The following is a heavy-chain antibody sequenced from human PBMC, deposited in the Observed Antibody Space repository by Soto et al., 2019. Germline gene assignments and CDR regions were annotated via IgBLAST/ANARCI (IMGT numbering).Heavy chain of an antibody. J-gene: IGHJ3*02. CDR3: ARGGGVGVAGSAAFDM. CDR1: GYPVTAYY. Sequence: VQSGAVVKKPGASVTVSCSASGYPVTAYYMHWVRQAPGRGLEWMGGINPATGAAKYTQTFQGRVTMTRDTSTSTVFMELIGLTSEDTAVFYCARGGGVGVAGSAAFDMWGQGTLVTVSS. D-gene: IGHD3-3*01. V-gene: IGHV1-2*02. CDR2: INPATGAA.